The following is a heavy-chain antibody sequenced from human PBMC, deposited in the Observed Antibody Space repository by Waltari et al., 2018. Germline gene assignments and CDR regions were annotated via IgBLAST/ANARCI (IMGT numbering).Heavy chain of an antibody. CDR1: GFTFSSSA. D-gene: IGHD6-19*01. J-gene: IGHJ4*02. CDR3: AGERGSSGWYYFDY. V-gene: IGHV3-30-3*01. CDR2: ISYDGSNK. Sequence: QVQLVESGGGVVQPGRSLRLSCAASGFTFSSSAMHWVRKAPGKGLEWVAVISYDGSNKYYADSVKGRFTISRDNSKNTLYLQMNSLRAEDTAVYYCAGERGSSGWYYFDYWGQGTLVTVSS.